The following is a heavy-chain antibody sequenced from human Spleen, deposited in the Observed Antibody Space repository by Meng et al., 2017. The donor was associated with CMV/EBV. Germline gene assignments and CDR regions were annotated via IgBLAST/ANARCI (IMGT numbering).Heavy chain of an antibody. D-gene: IGHD4-23*01. Sequence: SGYTYTDYYIRRARQTPGQGPEWMGWISPHDGSAKYAQKFQGRVTMTRDTSSSTVYMELTRLTSDDTAIYYCARDEAPRLVTEYFHHWGQGTLVTVSS. J-gene: IGHJ1*01. V-gene: IGHV1-2*02. CDR3: ARDEAPRLVTEYFHH. CDR2: ISPHDGSA. CDR1: GYTYTDYY.